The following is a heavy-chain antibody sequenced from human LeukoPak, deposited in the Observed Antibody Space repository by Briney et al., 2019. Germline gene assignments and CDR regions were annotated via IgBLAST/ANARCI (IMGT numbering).Heavy chain of an antibody. CDR3: ARNTPNPFIVGAQGSFDY. J-gene: IGHJ4*02. CDR2: IYYSGST. V-gene: IGHV4-59*01. D-gene: IGHD1-26*01. CDR1: GGSISSYY. Sequence: SETLSLTCTVSGGSISSYYWSWIRQPPGKGLEWIGYIYYSGSTNYNPSLKSRVTISVDTSKNQFSLKLSSVTAADTAVYYCARNTPNPFIVGAQGSFDYWGQGTLVTVSS.